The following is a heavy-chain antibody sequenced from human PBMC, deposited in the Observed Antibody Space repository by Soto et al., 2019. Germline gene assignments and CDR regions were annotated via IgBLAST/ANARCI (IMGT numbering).Heavy chain of an antibody. D-gene: IGHD6-19*01. J-gene: IGHJ4*02. Sequence: ASVKVSCKASGYTFTSYDINWVRQATGQGLEWMGWMNPNSGNTGYAQKFQGRVTMTRNTSISTAYMELSSLRSEDTAVYYCARASSGWERPDYWGQGTLVTVSS. CDR1: GYTFTSYD. V-gene: IGHV1-8*01. CDR3: ARASSGWERPDY. CDR2: MNPNSGNT.